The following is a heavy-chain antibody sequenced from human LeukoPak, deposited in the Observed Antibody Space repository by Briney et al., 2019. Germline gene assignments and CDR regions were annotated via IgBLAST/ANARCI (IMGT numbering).Heavy chain of an antibody. CDR3: ARHGVASGSSSDY. CDR1: GYSFTNYW. Sequence: GESLKISCKGSGYSFTNYWIAWVRQMPGKGLEWMGIIYPGDSDTRYSPSFQGQVTISADKSISTAYLRWSSLKASDTAMYYCARHGVASGSSSDYWGQGTLVTVSS. V-gene: IGHV5-51*01. J-gene: IGHJ4*02. D-gene: IGHD1-26*01. CDR2: IYPGDSDT.